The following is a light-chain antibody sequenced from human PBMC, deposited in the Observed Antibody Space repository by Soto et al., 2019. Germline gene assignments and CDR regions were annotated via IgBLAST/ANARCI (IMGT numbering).Light chain of an antibody. CDR2: RVF. Sequence: VVVTQSPLSLPVTLGQPASISCKSTQSLMSSYGNTYLHWFQQRPGQSPRRLIYRVFNRDYGVPDKFSGSGSGTDFTLKISRVEAEDVGTYYSMQTAPWSRTFGQGTKVEF. J-gene: IGKJ1*01. CDR1: QSLMSSYGNTY. V-gene: IGKV2-30*01. CDR3: MQTAPWSRT.